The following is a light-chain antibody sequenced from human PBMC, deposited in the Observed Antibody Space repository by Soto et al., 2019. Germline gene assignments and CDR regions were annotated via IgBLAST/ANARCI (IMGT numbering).Light chain of an antibody. J-gene: IGKJ1*01. CDR1: QTVSSAR. CDR2: GAS. Sequence: EIVLTQSPGTLSLSPGERATLSCRASQTVSSARLAWFQQKPGQAPRLLIYGASSRAPGIPDRFSGSGSETDFTLTITRLESEDFAVYSCHQYGSSPWTLGQGTKVDIK. V-gene: IGKV3-20*01. CDR3: HQYGSSPWT.